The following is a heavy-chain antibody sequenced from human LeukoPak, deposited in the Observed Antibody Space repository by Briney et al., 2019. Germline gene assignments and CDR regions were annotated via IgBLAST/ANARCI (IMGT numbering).Heavy chain of an antibody. CDR2: IKQDGSEK. V-gene: IGHV3-7*03. CDR3: ARSTSPVLRYFDWLAPFDY. J-gene: IGHJ4*02. Sequence: GGSLRLSCAVSGFTFSSYWMSWVRQAPGKGLEWVANIKQDGSEKYYVDSVKGRFTISRDNAKNSLYLQMNSLRAEDTAVYYCARSTSPVLRYFDWLAPFDYWGQGTLVTVSS. D-gene: IGHD3-9*01. CDR1: GFTFSSYW.